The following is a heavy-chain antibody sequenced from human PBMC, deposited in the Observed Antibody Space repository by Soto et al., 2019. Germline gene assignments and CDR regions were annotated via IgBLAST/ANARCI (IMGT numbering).Heavy chain of an antibody. V-gene: IGHV1-46*03. J-gene: IGHJ4*02. CDR2: INPSGGST. CDR3: ASNDYGGRLFDY. D-gene: IGHD4-17*01. CDR1: GYTFTSYY. Sequence: QVQLVQSGAEVKKPGASVKVSCKASGYTFTSYYMHWVRQAPGQGLEWMGIINPSGGSTSYAQKFQGRVTMTRETSTSQVYMELSSLRSGDTAVYYCASNDYGGRLFDYWGQGTLVTVSS.